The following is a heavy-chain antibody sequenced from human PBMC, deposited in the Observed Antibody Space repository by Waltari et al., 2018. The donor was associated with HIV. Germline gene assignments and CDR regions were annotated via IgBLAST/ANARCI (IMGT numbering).Heavy chain of an antibody. J-gene: IGHJ4*02. CDR3: ARERFGSSYFGY. Sequence: EVQLVESGGGLVQLGGSLRLSWEALGLPLRSFHMTRVGQAPGKGLEWVSYISSSSTTINYADSVKGRFTISRDNAKNLLYLQMSSLRAEDTAVYFCARERFGSSYFGYWGQGTLVTVSS. CDR2: ISSSSTTI. V-gene: IGHV3-48*04. D-gene: IGHD6-6*01. CDR1: GLPLRSFH.